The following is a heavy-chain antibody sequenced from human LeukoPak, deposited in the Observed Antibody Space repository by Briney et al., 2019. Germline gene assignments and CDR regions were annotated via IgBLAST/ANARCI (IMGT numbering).Heavy chain of an antibody. CDR1: GFTVSSNY. D-gene: IGHD3-22*01. Sequence: TGGSLRLSCAASGFTVSSNYMSWVRQAPGKGLEWVSVIYSGGSTYYADSVKGRFTISRHNSKNTLYLQMNSLRAEDTAVYYCARDLNYYDSSGYFSWGQGTLVTVSS. CDR2: IYSGGST. CDR3: ARDLNYYDSSGYFS. J-gene: IGHJ5*02. V-gene: IGHV3-53*04.